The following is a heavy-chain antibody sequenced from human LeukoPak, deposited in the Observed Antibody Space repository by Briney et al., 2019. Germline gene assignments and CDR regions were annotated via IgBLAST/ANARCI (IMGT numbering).Heavy chain of an antibody. CDR3: AKFTVTTSGYTFDI. J-gene: IGHJ3*02. V-gene: IGHV4-30-2*01. D-gene: IGHD4-17*01. CDR2: FFHTGNT. Sequence: SETLSLTCAVSGGSVSSVGYSWSWIRQPPGRGLECIGYFFHTGNTYYNPSLESRVTISLDRSRNQFSLKLSSVTAADTAVYYCAKFTVTTSGYTFDIWGQGTMVTVSS. CDR1: GGSVSSVGYS.